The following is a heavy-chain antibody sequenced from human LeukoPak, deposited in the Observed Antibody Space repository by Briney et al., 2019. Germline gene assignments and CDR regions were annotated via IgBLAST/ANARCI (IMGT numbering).Heavy chain of an antibody. CDR2: IYYSGST. V-gene: IGHV4-59*01. Sequence: SETLSLTCTVSGGSISSYYWSWIRQPPGKGLEWIGYIYYSGSTNYNPSLKSRVTISVDTSKNQFSLKLSSVTAADTAVYYCARLSGGDWDAFDIWGQGTMVTVSS. CDR3: ARLSGGDWDAFDI. CDR1: GGSISSYY. J-gene: IGHJ3*02. D-gene: IGHD2-21*02.